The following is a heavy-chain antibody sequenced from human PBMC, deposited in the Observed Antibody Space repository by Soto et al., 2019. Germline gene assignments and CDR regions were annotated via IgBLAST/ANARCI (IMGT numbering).Heavy chain of an antibody. J-gene: IGHJ4*02. CDR3: ARFPQTAIVGAAYFDY. CDR1: GGTFSSYI. Sequence: QVQLVQSGAEVKKPGSSVKVSCKASGGTFSSYIISWVRQAPGQGVEWMGRVIPILGIANYAQKFQGRVTITADKSTSTAYMELSSLRSEDTAVYYCARFPQTAIVGAAYFDYWGQGTLVTVSS. D-gene: IGHD1-26*01. CDR2: VIPILGIA. V-gene: IGHV1-69*02.